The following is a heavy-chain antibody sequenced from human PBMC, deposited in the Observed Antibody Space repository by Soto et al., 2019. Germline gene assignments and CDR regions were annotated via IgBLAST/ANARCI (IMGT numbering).Heavy chain of an antibody. Sequence: SETLSLTCTVSGGSVSSGSYYWSWIRQPPGKGLEWIGYIYYSGSTNYNPSLKSRVTISVDTSKNQFSLKLSSVTAADTAVYYCAIRGGHYYYYGMDVWGQGTTVTVSS. V-gene: IGHV4-61*01. CDR2: IYYSGST. J-gene: IGHJ6*02. CDR1: GGSVSSGSYY. D-gene: IGHD3-10*01. CDR3: AIRGGHYYYYGMDV.